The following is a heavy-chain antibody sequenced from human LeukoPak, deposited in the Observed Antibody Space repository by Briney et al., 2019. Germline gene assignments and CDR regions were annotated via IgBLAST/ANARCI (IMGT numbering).Heavy chain of an antibody. V-gene: IGHV3-53*04. CDR3: ARDRLLWFGEPPRWYYYGMDV. CDR1: GFTVSSNY. J-gene: IGHJ6*02. Sequence: GGSLRLSCAASGFTVSSNYMSWDRQAPGKGLEWVSVIYSGGSTYYADSVKGRFTISRHNSKNTLYLQTNSLRAEDTAVYYCARDRLLWFGEPPRWYYYGMDVWGQGTTVTVSS. CDR2: IYSGGST. D-gene: IGHD3-10*01.